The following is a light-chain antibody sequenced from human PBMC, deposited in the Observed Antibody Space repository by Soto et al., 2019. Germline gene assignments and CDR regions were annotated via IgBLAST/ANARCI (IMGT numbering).Light chain of an antibody. CDR2: EVS. CDR1: ISDIAGSNY. Sequence: QSVLTQPASVSGSPGQSITISCTGTISDIAGSNYVSWYQHHPGKAPKLMIYEVSNRTSGVSNRFSGSKSGNTASLTISGLQAEDEADYYCSSYISSSALDVFGTGTKVTVL. V-gene: IGLV2-14*01. CDR3: SSYISSSALDV. J-gene: IGLJ1*01.